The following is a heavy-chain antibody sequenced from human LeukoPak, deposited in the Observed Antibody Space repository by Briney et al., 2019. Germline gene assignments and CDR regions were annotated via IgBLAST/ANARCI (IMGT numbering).Heavy chain of an antibody. Sequence: ASVKVSCKASGYTFDRNGISWVRQANGQGLEWMGWINPNSGGTNYAQKFQGRVTMTRDTSISTAYMELSRLRSDDTAVYYCASGSSAGTDYWGQGTLVTVSS. CDR1: GYTFDRNG. CDR3: ASGSSAGTDY. CDR2: INPNSGGT. J-gene: IGHJ4*02. D-gene: IGHD6-13*01. V-gene: IGHV1-2*02.